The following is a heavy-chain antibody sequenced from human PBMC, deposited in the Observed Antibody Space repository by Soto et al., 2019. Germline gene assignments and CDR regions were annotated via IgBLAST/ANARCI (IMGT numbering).Heavy chain of an antibody. CDR3: ARGEINYYYDY. CDR2: IYYSGST. V-gene: IGHV4-59*01. CDR1: GGSISSYY. Sequence: PSETLSLTCTVSGGSISSYYWSWIRQPPGKGLEWIGYIYYSGSTNYNPSLKSRVTISVDTSKNQFSLKLSSVTAADTAVYYCARGEINYYYDYWGQRTLVTVSS. J-gene: IGHJ4*02.